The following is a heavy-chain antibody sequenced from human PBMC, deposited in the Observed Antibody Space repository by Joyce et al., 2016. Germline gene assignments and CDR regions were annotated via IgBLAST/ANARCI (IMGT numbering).Heavy chain of an antibody. J-gene: IGHJ4*02. V-gene: IGHV3-30-3*01. CDR1: GFTFSSYA. CDR2: ISYDGSNK. CDR3: ARDGVDILTGYYARPIDY. Sequence: QVQLVDSGGGVVQPGGSLRLSCAASGFTFSSYAMHWVRQAPGKGLEWGAVISYDGSNKYYADSVKGRFTVSRDNPKNTLYLQMNSLRTEDTAVYYCARDGVDILTGYYARPIDYWGQGTLVTVSS. D-gene: IGHD3-9*01.